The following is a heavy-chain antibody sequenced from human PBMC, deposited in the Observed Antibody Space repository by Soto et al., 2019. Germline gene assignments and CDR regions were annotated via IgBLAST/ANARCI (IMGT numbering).Heavy chain of an antibody. J-gene: IGHJ6*02. Sequence: QVQLVESGGGVVQPGRSLRLSCAASGFTFSSYGMHWVRQAPGKGLEWVAVIWYDGSNKYYADSVKGRFTISRDNSKNTLYLQMNSLSAEDTAVYYCARGRGTAMGTDYYGMDVWGQGTTVTVSS. CDR2: IWYDGSNK. V-gene: IGHV3-33*01. CDR1: GFTFSSYG. D-gene: IGHD5-18*01. CDR3: ARGRGTAMGTDYYGMDV.